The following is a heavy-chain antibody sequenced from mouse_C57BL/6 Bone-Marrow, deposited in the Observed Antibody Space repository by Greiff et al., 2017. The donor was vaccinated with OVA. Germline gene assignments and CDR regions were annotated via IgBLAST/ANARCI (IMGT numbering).Heavy chain of an antibody. J-gene: IGHJ2*01. CDR3: AREGDWGDY. D-gene: IGHD4-1*01. CDR2: IYPRSGNT. V-gene: IGHV1-81*01. Sequence: QVHVKQSGAELARPGASVKLSCKASGYTFTSYGISWVKQRTGQGLEWIGEIYPRSGNTYYNEKFKGKATLTADKSSSTAYMELRSLTSEDSAVYFCAREGDWGDYWGQGTTLTVSS. CDR1: GYTFTSYG.